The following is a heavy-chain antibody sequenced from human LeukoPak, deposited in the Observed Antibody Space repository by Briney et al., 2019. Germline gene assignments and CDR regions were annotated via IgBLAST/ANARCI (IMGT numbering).Heavy chain of an antibody. J-gene: IGHJ4*02. Sequence: KPSATLSLTCTVSGGSISSYYWSWIRQPAGKGLEWIGSIYTSGSTNSNPSLKSRVTMSVDTSKNHFSLKLSSVTAADTAVYYCARDHSSRYYFDYWGQGTLVTVSS. CDR1: GGSISSYY. CDR3: ARDHSSRYYFDY. V-gene: IGHV4-4*07. D-gene: IGHD6-13*01. CDR2: IYTSGST.